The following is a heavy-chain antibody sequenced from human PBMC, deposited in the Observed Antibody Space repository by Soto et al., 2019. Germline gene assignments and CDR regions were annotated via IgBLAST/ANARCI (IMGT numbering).Heavy chain of an antibody. CDR1: GYTFTSYG. J-gene: IGHJ5*02. CDR2: ISAYNGNT. Sequence: GASVKVSFTASGYTFTSYGISWVRQAPGQGLEWMGWISAYNGNTNYAQKLQGRVTMTTDTSTSTAYMELSSLRSEDTAVYYCARELRGFDPWGQGTLVTVSS. CDR3: ARELRGFDP. V-gene: IGHV1-18*01.